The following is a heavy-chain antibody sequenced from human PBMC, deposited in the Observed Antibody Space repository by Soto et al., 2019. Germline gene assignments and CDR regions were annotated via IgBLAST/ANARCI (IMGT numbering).Heavy chain of an antibody. CDR1: GFTFSAYS. CDR2: ISSSSGYI. V-gene: IGHV3-21*01. CDR3: ARVESHYWRWSLFDP. D-gene: IGHD2-8*02. Sequence: GGSLRLSCAASGFTFSAYSMNWVRQAPGKGLEWVSSISSSSGYISYADSVKGRFTISRDNPKNSLYLQMNSLRAEVTAVYYCARVESHYWRWSLFDPWGQGTLVTVSS. J-gene: IGHJ5*02.